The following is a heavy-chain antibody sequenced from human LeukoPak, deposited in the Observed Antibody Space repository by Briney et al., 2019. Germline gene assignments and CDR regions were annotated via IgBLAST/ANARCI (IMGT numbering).Heavy chain of an antibody. CDR1: GFTFCSYS. CDR2: IDSSSSTI. Sequence: GGSLRLSCAASGFTFCSYSMNWVRQAPGKGLEWVSYIDSSSSTIYYADSVKGRFTISRDNAKNSLYLQMNSLRAEDTAVYYCASPFDYWGQGTLVTVSS. CDR3: ASPFDY. J-gene: IGHJ4*02. V-gene: IGHV3-48*01.